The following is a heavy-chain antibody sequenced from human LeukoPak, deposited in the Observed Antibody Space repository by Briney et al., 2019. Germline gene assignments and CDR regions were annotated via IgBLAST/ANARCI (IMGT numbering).Heavy chain of an antibody. Sequence: GGSLRLSCAASGFTFSSYAMHWVRQAPGKGLEWVAFIRYDGSNKYYADSVKGRFTISRDNSKNTLYLQMNSLRAEDTAVYYCAKSKKPSSWYNFDYWGQGTLVTVSS. D-gene: IGHD6-13*01. V-gene: IGHV3-30*02. CDR3: AKSKKPSSWYNFDY. J-gene: IGHJ4*02. CDR2: IRYDGSNK. CDR1: GFTFSSYA.